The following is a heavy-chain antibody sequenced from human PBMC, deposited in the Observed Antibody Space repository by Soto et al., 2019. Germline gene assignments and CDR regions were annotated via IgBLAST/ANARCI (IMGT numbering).Heavy chain of an antibody. CDR1: GASISNFY. J-gene: IGHJ4*02. V-gene: IGHV4-4*07. D-gene: IGHD3-16*01. CDR3: AKGGTYYFDS. CDR2: LYTRGTT. Sequence: SETLSLTCGVSGASISNFYWSWIRQSAGKGLEWIGRLYTRGTTDYNPSLKSRVTMSIDTSKNRVSLSLTSVTAADTAVYYCAKGGTYYFDSWGQGIVVPVSS.